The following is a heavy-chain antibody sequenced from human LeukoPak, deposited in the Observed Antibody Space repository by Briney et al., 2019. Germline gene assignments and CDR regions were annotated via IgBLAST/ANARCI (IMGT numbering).Heavy chain of an antibody. V-gene: IGHV3-23*01. J-gene: IGHJ4*02. CDR3: AKRSDYGGNRNYFDS. CDR2: INDGGGDT. CDR1: GFTLTSFW. Sequence: GGSLRLSCAASGFTLTSFWMYWVRQAPGKGLVWVSAINDGGGDTYYADSVKGRFSISRDNSKNTLYLQILSLRAEDTAVYYCAKRSDYGGNRNYFDSWGQGTPVTVSS. D-gene: IGHD4-23*01.